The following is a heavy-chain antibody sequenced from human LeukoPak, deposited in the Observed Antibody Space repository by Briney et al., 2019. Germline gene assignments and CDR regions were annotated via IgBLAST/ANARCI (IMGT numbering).Heavy chain of an antibody. D-gene: IGHD6-13*01. CDR3: ARFIRGHDTFGPPGIAAAGTRYLI. CDR2: IIPILGIA. J-gene: IGHJ3*02. CDR1: GGTFSSYA. Sequence: SVKVSCKASGGTFSSYAISWVRQAPGQGLEWMGRIIPILGIANYAQKFQGRVTITADKSTSTAYMELSSLRSEDTAVYYCARFIRGHDTFGPPGIAAAGTRYLIWGQGTMVTVSS. V-gene: IGHV1-69*04.